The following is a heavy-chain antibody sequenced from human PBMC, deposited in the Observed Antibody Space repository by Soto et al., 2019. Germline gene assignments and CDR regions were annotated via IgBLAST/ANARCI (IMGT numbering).Heavy chain of an antibody. V-gene: IGHV4-59*02. J-gene: IGHJ5*02. CDR3: GRSYYDTTGFAVDP. Sequence: SETLSLTCTVSGASVSTGYWSWIRQPPGKGLEWIGFMYFGGSFNYNPSLTSRATISVETSKNQFSMKVTSVTAADTAVYYCGRSYYDTTGFAVDPWGQGTLVTVSS. D-gene: IGHD3-22*01. CDR1: GASVSTGY. CDR2: MYFGGSF.